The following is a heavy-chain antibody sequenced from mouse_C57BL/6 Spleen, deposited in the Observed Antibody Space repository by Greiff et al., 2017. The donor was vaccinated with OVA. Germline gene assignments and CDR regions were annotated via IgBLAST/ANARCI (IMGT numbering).Heavy chain of an antibody. J-gene: IGHJ2*01. Sequence: EVQVVESGAELVKPGASVKLSCTASGFTIKDYYMHWVKQRTEQGLEWIGRIDPEDGETKYAPKFQGKATITADTSSNTAYLQLSSLTSADTAVYYCARNYGNYRALDYWGQGTTLTVSS. CDR2: IDPEDGET. V-gene: IGHV14-2*01. D-gene: IGHD2-1*01. CDR1: GFTIKDYY. CDR3: ARNYGNYRALDY.